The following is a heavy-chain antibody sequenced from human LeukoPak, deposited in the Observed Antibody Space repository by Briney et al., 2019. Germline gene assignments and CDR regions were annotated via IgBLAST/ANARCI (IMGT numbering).Heavy chain of an antibody. D-gene: IGHD4-17*01. CDR1: GGTFSSYA. CDR3: ARAMTTVTTGLRGWFDP. CDR2: TIPIFGTA. V-gene: IGHV1-69*06. Sequence: ASVKVSCKASGGTFSSYAISWVRQAPGQGLEWMGGTIPIFGTANYAQKFQGRVTITADKSTSTAYMELSSLRSEDTAVYYCARAMTTVTTGLRGWFDPWGQGTLVTVSS. J-gene: IGHJ5*02.